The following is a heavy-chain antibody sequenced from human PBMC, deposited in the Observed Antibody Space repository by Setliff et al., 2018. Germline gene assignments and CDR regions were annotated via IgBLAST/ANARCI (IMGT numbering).Heavy chain of an antibody. CDR1: GFNFITYG. CDR3: VRGPGPRVVVAMPFDH. Sequence: GASVKVSCKTSGFNFITYGFSWVRQAPGQGLEWMGWISPYSGETNNAQKFQDRLSVTADTSSKTIYMELRSLKSDDTAVYYCVRGPGPRVVVAMPFDHWGQGARVTVSS. D-gene: IGHD3-22*01. V-gene: IGHV1-18*01. J-gene: IGHJ4*02. CDR2: ISPYSGET.